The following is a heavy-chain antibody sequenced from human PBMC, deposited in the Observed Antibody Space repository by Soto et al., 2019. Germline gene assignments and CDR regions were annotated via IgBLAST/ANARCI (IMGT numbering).Heavy chain of an antibody. J-gene: IGHJ4*02. CDR2: IYADGNT. V-gene: IGHV3-53*02. Sequence: EVQLVETGGGLIQPGGSLKLSCAATGFTVSRSMSWVRQAPGRGLECVSFIYADGNTYYTDSVKGRFTIARDISKNTLHLQMDSLRVEDTTIYFCSRDASGPFDYWGQGTPVTVSS. D-gene: IGHD6-25*01. CDR1: GFTVSRS. CDR3: SRDASGPFDY.